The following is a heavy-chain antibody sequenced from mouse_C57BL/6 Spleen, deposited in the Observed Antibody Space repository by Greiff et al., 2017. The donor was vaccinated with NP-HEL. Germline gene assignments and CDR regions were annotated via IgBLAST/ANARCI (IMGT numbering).Heavy chain of an antibody. Sequence: VQLQQSGTELVKPGASVKLSCKASGYTFTSYWMHWVKQRPGQGLEWIGNINPSNGGTNYNEKFKSKATLTVDKSSSTAYMQLSSLTSEDSAVVYCARYGYDWYVDVWGTGTTVTVSS. CDR1: GYTFTSYW. CDR2: INPSNGGT. V-gene: IGHV1-53*01. J-gene: IGHJ1*03. CDR3: ARYGYDWYVDV. D-gene: IGHD2-2*01.